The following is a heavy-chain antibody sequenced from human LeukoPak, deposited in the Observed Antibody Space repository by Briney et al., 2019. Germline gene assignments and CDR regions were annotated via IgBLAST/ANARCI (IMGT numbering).Heavy chain of an antibody. CDR3: AMKAVPRPRLYDAFDF. V-gene: IGHV3-23*01. D-gene: IGHD2-2*02. CDR1: GFTFSSYD. CDR2: IRPSGDNT. Sequence: GGSLRLSCAASGFTFSSYDMTWVRQAPGRGLEWVSSIRPSGDNTYYGDSVKGRFTLSRDNSKNTLYLQMNSLRADDTAVYYCAMKAVPRPRLYDAFDFWGQGTVVTVSS. J-gene: IGHJ3*01.